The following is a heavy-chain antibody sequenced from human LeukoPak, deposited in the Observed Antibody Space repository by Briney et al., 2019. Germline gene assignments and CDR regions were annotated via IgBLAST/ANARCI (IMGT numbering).Heavy chain of an antibody. CDR2: MKDDGSA. Sequence: PSETLSLTCTVSGGSIRSSYYYWTWIRQAPGKGLEWIAEMKDDGSANYSPSLQSRVAISVDTSQKQVSLKLRSVTAADTAIYYCARGSYYDFWSGYGWETFFFDYWGQGILVTVSS. D-gene: IGHD3-3*01. CDR3: ARGSYYDFWSGYGWETFFFDY. CDR1: GGSIRSSYYY. V-gene: IGHV4-39*07. J-gene: IGHJ4*02.